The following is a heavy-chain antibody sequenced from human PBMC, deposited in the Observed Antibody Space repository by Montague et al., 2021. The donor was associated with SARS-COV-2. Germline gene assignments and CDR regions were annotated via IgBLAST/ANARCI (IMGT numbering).Heavy chain of an antibody. CDR2: ISYRGDP. V-gene: IGHV4-39*01. J-gene: IGHJ4*02. CDR1: GGSISSSNYY. CDR3: AKPLATGNYNY. Sequence: SETLSLTYTVSGGSISSSNYYWGWVRQPPGKGLEWIGSISYRGDPYHNPSLKSRLTISVDTSQNQFSPKLSSVTAADTAVYYCAKPLATGNYNYWGQGTLVTVSS. D-gene: IGHD1-1*01.